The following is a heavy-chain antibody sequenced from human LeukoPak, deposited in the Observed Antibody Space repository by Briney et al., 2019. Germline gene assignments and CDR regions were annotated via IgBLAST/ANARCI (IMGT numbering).Heavy chain of an antibody. CDR1: GFTFSSYG. J-gene: IGHJ4*02. D-gene: IGHD3-9*01. CDR2: ISSIGSTI. Sequence: GGSLRLSCAASGFTFSSYGMHWVRQAPGQGLEWVSYISSIGSTIYYADSVKGRFTISRDNAKNSLYLQMNSLRAEDTAVYYCARGDYDILTGSGDPEYYFDYWGQGTLVTVSS. CDR3: ARGDYDILTGSGDPEYYFDY. V-gene: IGHV3-48*04.